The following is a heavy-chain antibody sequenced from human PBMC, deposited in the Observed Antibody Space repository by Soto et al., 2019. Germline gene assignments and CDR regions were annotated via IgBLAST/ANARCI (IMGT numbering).Heavy chain of an antibody. V-gene: IGHV4-59*01. CDR1: GGSISSYY. D-gene: IGHD3-10*01. CDR3: ARVWGGAFDI. CDR2: IYYSGST. Sequence: QVQLQESGPGLVKPSETLSLTCTVSGGSISSYYWRWIRQPPGKGLEWIGYIYYSGSTNYNPSLKSPVTISVDTSKNQFSLKLSSVTAADTAVYYCARVWGGAFDIWGQGTMVTVSS. J-gene: IGHJ3*02.